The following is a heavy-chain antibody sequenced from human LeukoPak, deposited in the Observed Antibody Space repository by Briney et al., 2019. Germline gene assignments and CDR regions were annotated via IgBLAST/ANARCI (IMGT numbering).Heavy chain of an antibody. CDR3: ARDRGYIDAFDI. CDR1: GGSISSYY. J-gene: IGHJ3*02. D-gene: IGHD5-18*01. V-gene: IGHV4-59*01. Sequence: SETLSLTCTVSGGSISSYYWSWIRQPPGKGREWIGYIYYSGSTNYNPSLKSRVTISVDTSKNQFSLKLSSVTAADTAVYYCARDRGYIDAFDIWGQGTMVTVSS. CDR2: IYYSGST.